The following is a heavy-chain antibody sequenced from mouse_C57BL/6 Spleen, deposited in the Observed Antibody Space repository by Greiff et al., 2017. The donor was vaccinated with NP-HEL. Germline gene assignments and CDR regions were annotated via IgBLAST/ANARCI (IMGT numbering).Heavy chain of an antibody. CDR2: ISSGSSTI. D-gene: IGHD1-1*01. J-gene: IGHJ4*01. CDR3: ARTNYYGSSYGGAMDY. V-gene: IGHV5-17*01. Sequence: DVMLVESGGGLVKPGGSLKLSCAASGFTFSDYGMHWVRQAPEKGLEWVAYISSGSSTIYYADTVKGRFTISRDNAKNTLYLQMTSLRSEDTAMYYCARTNYYGSSYGGAMDYWGQGTSVTVSS. CDR1: GFTFSDYG.